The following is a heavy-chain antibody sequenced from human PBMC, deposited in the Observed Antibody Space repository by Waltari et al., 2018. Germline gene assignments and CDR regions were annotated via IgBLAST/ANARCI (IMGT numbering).Heavy chain of an antibody. CDR2: SNAGKGKT. J-gene: IGHJ4*02. Sequence: QVQLVQSGAEVKKPGASVKVSCKASGYTFTSYAMHWVRQAPGQRLEWMGWSNAGKGKTKQSQKCQGRVTITRDTAASTADMELSSLRSEDTAVYYCARAADYYGSGSYYKSPLYFDYWGQGTLVTVSS. CDR3: ARAADYYGSGSYYKSPLYFDY. V-gene: IGHV1-3*01. CDR1: GYTFTSYA. D-gene: IGHD3-10*01.